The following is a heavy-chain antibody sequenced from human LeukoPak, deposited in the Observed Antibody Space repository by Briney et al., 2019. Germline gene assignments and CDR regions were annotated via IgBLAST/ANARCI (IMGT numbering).Heavy chain of an antibody. CDR1: GYSFNSYW. D-gene: IGHD1-26*01. Sequence: GESLKISCKGSGYSFNSYWIGWVRQMPGKGLKWMGIIYPGDSDARYSPCFQGQVTISAYKPISTAYLQWSSLKASDTAMYYCARRRDLYSGSYYPFDYWGQGPLVTVSS. J-gene: IGHJ4*02. V-gene: IGHV5-51*01. CDR2: IYPGDSDA. CDR3: ARRRDLYSGSYYPFDY.